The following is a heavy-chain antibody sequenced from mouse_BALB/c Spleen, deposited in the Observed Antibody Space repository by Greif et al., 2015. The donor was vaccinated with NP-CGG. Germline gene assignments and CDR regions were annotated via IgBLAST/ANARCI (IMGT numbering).Heavy chain of an antibody. Sequence: EVQLQQSGAELVKPGASVRLSCTASGFNIQDTYMRWVKQRPEQGLEWIGRIDPANGNTRYDPKFQGKATITADTSSNTAYLRLSSLTSEDTAVYFCARYVYYRSTFDYWGQGTTLTVSS. J-gene: IGHJ2*01. D-gene: IGHD1-1*01. V-gene: IGHV14-3*02. CDR1: GFNIQDTY. CDR2: IDPANGNT. CDR3: ARYVYYRSTFDY.